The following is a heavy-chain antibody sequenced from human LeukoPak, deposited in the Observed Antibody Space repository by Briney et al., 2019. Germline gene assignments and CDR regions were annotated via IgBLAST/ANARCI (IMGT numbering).Heavy chain of an antibody. CDR3: ARADSSGYIHWYFDL. CDR1: GGSISSSSYY. J-gene: IGHJ2*01. Sequence: KSSETLSLTCTVSGGSISSSSYYWGWIRQPPGKGLEWIGSIYYSGSTYYNPSLKSRVTISVDTSKNQFSLKLSSVTAADTAVYYCARADSSGYIHWYFDLWGRGTLVTVSS. CDR2: IYYSGST. V-gene: IGHV4-39*07. D-gene: IGHD3-22*01.